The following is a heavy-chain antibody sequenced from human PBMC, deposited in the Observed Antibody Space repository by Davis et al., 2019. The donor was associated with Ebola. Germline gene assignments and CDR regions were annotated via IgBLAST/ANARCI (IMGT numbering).Heavy chain of an antibody. CDR1: GGTFSSYA. Sequence: ASVKVSCKASGGTFSSYAISWVRQAPGQGLEWMGWIRTYNDNTNYSQKFQGRVTMTTDTSTSTAYMELRSLRSDDTAVYYCTRDWPTVMAFDWGQGTLVTVSS. J-gene: IGHJ4*02. V-gene: IGHV1-18*01. CDR3: TRDWPTVMAFD. CDR2: IRTYNDNT. D-gene: IGHD5-18*01.